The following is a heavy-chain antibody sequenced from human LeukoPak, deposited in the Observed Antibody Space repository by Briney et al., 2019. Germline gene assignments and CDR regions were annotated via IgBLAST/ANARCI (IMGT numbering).Heavy chain of an antibody. CDR3: ARSYGSGSYYNWFDP. CDR1: GGSISSYY. Sequence: SETLSLTCTVSGGSISSYYWSWIRQPPGKGLGWIGYIYYSGSTNYNPSLKSRVTISVDTSKNQFSLKLSSVTAADTAVYYCARSYGSGSYYNWFDPWGQGTLVTVSS. V-gene: IGHV4-59*12. J-gene: IGHJ5*02. CDR2: IYYSGST. D-gene: IGHD3-10*01.